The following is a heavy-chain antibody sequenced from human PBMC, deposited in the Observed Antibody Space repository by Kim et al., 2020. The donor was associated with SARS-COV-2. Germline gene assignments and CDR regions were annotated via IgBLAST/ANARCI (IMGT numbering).Heavy chain of an antibody. CDR1: GFTFSSYG. V-gene: IGHV3-33*06. Sequence: GGSLRLSCAASGFTFSSYGMHWVRQAPGKGLEWVAVIWYDGSNKYYADSVKGRFTISRDNSKNTLYLQMNSLRAEDTAVYYCAKSGVMIGGGHFDYWGQGTLVTVSS. D-gene: IGHD3-22*01. J-gene: IGHJ4*02. CDR3: AKSGVMIGGGHFDY. CDR2: IWYDGSNK.